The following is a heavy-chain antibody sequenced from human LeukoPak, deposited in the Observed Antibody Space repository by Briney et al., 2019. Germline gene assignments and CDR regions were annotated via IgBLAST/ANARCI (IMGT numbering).Heavy chain of an antibody. V-gene: IGHV3-23*01. CDR1: GFTFSSYA. CDR3: SEGQELDDGVFES. CDR2: IRANGGGT. J-gene: IGHJ5*01. Sequence: GGSLRLSCAASGFTFSSYAMTWVRQAPGKGLEWVSTIRANGGGTHYAESLRGRFTISRDNSKSTVYLQMNSLSAEDTAIYYCSEGQELDDGVFESWGRGTLVTVSS. D-gene: IGHD1-1*01.